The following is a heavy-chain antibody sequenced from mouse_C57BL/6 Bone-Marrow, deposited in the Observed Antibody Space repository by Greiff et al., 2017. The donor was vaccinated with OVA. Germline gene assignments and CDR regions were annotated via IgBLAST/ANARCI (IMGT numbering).Heavy chain of an antibody. V-gene: IGHV1-26*01. CDR2: INPNNGGT. D-gene: IGHD3-2*02. CDR3: ARGGKRLRLLYYYAMDY. Sequence: EVQLQQSGPELVKPGASVKISCKASGYTFTDYYMNWVKQSHGKSLEWIGDINPNNGGTSYNQKFKGKATLTVDKSSSTAYMELRSLTSEDSAVYYCARGGKRLRLLYYYAMDYWGQGTSVTVSS. J-gene: IGHJ4*01. CDR1: GYTFTDYY.